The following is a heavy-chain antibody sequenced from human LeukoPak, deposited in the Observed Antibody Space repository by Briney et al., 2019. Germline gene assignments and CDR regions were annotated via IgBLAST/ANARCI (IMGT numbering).Heavy chain of an antibody. V-gene: IGHV4-34*01. CDR1: GGSFSGYY. CDR3: ARDQIVVVPAAMYNWFDP. CDR2: INHSGST. Sequence: PSETLSLTCAVYGGSFSGYYWSWIRQPPGKGLEWIGEINHSGSTNYNPSLKSRVTISVDTSKNQFSLKLSSVTAADTAVYYCARDQIVVVPAAMYNWFDPWGQGTLVTVSS. D-gene: IGHD2-2*01. J-gene: IGHJ5*02.